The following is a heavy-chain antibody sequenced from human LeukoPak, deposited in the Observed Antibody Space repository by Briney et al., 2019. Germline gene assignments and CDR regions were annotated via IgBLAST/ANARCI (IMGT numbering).Heavy chain of an antibody. CDR2: ISPNADRT. V-gene: IGHV3-23*01. CDR1: GFTFGSYA. D-gene: IGHD3-22*01. J-gene: IGHJ4*02. Sequence: QSGGSQRLSCAASGFTFGSYAMSWVRQAPGKGLEWVSFISPNADRTSKADSVEGRFTISRDNPRNTLYLQMNSLRDDDTAVYYCAIMHGYYDGSGYWVQWGQGTLVTVSS. CDR3: AIMHGYYDGSGYWVQ.